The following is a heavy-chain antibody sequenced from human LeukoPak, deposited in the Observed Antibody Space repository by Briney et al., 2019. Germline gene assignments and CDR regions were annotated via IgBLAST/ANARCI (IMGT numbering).Heavy chain of an antibody. CDR1: GFTFSNYA. J-gene: IGHJ4*02. Sequence: PGGSLRLSCAASGFTFSNYAMSWVRQAPGKGLEWVSAISGGGFGTFYAGSVKGRFTISRDNAKNTLFLRTNSLRAEDTAVYYCVQMAPYCGGDCYFDYWGQGTLVTVSS. D-gene: IGHD2-21*02. CDR2: ISGGGFGT. V-gene: IGHV3-23*01. CDR3: VQMAPYCGGDCYFDY.